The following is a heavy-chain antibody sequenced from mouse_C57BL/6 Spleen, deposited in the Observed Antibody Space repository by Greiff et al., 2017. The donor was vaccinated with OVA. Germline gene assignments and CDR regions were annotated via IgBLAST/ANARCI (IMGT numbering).Heavy chain of an antibody. CDR3: ARSSSWDDYFDY. D-gene: IGHD4-1*01. V-gene: IGHV1-80*01. Sequence: VQLQESGAELVKPGASVKISCKASGYAFSSYWMNWVKQRPGKGLEWIGQIYPGDGDTNYNGKFKGKATLTADKSSSTAYMQLSSLTSEDSALYFCARSSSWDDYFDYWGQGTTLTVSS. CDR1: GYAFSSYW. J-gene: IGHJ2*01. CDR2: IYPGDGDT.